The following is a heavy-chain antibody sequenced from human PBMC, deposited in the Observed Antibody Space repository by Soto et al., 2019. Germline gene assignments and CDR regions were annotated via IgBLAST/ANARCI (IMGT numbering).Heavy chain of an antibody. V-gene: IGHV1-18*01. CDR2: ISAYNGNT. CDR3: ARDVIKSYYYDSSGSY. D-gene: IGHD3-22*01. J-gene: IGHJ4*02. Sequence: ASVKVSCKASGYTFTSYGISWVRQAPGRGLEWMGWISAYNGNTNYAQKLQGRVTMTTDTSTSTAYMELRSLRSDDTAVYYCARDVIKSYYYDSSGSYRGQGTLVTVSS. CDR1: GYTFTSYG.